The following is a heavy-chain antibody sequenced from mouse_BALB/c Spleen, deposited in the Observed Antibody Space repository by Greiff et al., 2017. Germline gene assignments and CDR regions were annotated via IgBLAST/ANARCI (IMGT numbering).Heavy chain of an antibody. D-gene: IGHD2-10*02. Sequence: DVMLVESGGGLVQPGGSRKLSCAASGFTFSSFGMHWVRQAPEKGLEWVAYISSGSSTIYYADTVKGRFTISRDNPKNTLFLQMTSLRSEDTAMYYCARPYDYYAMDYWGQGTSVTVSS. CDR3: ARPYDYYAMDY. CDR2: ISSGSSTI. V-gene: IGHV5-17*02. CDR1: GFTFSSFG. J-gene: IGHJ4*01.